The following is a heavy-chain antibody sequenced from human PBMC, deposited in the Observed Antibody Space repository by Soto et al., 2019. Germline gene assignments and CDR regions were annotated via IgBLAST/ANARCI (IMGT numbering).Heavy chain of an antibody. CDR3: AKEGGDILTGSYDY. Sequence: GGSLRLSCAASGFTFDDYTMHWVRQAPGKGLEWVSLISWDGGSTYYADSVKGRFTISRDNSKNSLYLQMNSLRTEDTALYYCAKEGGDILTGSYDYWGQGTLVTVCS. V-gene: IGHV3-43*01. J-gene: IGHJ4*02. D-gene: IGHD3-9*01. CDR1: GFTFDDYT. CDR2: ISWDGGST.